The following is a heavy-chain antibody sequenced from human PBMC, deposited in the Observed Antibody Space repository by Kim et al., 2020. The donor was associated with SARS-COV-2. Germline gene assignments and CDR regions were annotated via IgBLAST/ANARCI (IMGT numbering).Heavy chain of an antibody. V-gene: IGHV1-69*01. CDR2: A. CDR3: ARAGSNYYFDY. J-gene: IGHJ4*02. D-gene: IGHD1-1*01. Sequence: ANYAQKFQGRVTITADESTSTAYMELSSLRSEDTAVYYWARAGSNYYFDYWGQGTLVTVSS.